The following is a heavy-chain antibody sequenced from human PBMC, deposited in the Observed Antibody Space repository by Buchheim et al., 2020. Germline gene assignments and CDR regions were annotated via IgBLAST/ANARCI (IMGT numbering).Heavy chain of an antibody. D-gene: IGHD3-3*01. CDR3: ARGYYDFWSGYLREGWFDP. CDR2: IYYSGST. Sequence: QVQLQESGPGLVKPSQTLSLTCTVSGGSISSGGYYWSWIRQHPGKGLEWIGYIYYSGSTYYNPSLKSRVTISVDTSKNQFFLKLSSVTAADTAVYYCARGYYDFWSGYLREGWFDPWGQGTL. J-gene: IGHJ5*02. V-gene: IGHV4-31*03. CDR1: GGSISSGGYY.